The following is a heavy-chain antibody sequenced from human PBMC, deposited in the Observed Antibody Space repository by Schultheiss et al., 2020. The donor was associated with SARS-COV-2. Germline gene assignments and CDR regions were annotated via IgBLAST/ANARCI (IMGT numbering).Heavy chain of an antibody. Sequence: SETLSLTCTVSGDSISSGNYYWTWIRQPPGKGLEWIGSIYHSGSTYYNPSLKSRVTISVDTSKNQFSLKLSSVTAADTAVYYCARDWSPYGSGSYYYYYYGMDVWGQGTTVTVSS. CDR1: GDSISSGNYY. D-gene: IGHD3-10*01. V-gene: IGHV4-38-2*02. CDR2: IYHSGST. CDR3: ARDWSPYGSGSYYYYYYGMDV. J-gene: IGHJ6*02.